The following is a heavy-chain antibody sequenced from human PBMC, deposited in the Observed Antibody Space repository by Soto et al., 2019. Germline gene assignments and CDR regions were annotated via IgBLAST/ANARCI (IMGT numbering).Heavy chain of an antibody. D-gene: IGHD6-6*01. J-gene: IGHJ3*02. CDR1: GFTFDDYA. Sequence: GGSLRLSSAASGFTFDDYAMHWVRQAPGKGLEWVSGISWNSGSIGYADSVKGRFTISRDNAKNSLYLQMNSLRAEDTALYYCAKDMASDSSSFDAFDIWGQGTMVTVSS. CDR2: ISWNSGSI. V-gene: IGHV3-9*01. CDR3: AKDMASDSSSFDAFDI.